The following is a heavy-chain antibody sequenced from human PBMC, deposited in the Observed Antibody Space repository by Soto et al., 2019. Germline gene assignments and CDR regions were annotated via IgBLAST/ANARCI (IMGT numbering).Heavy chain of an antibody. CDR3: ARKDKSGYFNWFAP. D-gene: IGHD3-22*01. CDR2: IFPSDSDT. V-gene: IGHV5-51*01. J-gene: IGHJ5*02. Sequence: EXLKICCRPSGYXFTSSLIAWVRHKPGKGLELIGIIFPSDSDTRYSPSFRGQVTISAYRSTSTVFLQWAILKASDTAVYFCARKDKSGYFNWFAPWGQGTLVTVSS. CDR1: GYXFTSSL.